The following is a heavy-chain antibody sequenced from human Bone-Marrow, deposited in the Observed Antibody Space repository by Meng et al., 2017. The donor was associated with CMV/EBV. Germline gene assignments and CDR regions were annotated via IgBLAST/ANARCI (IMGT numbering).Heavy chain of an antibody. V-gene: IGHV3-23*01. CDR3: ANVLTLRWFDY. D-gene: IGHD5-12*01. CDR2: ISANGDST. CDR1: GFTFSSYA. J-gene: IGHJ4*02. Sequence: EVQRLEAGGVWVEPGGSLRRPCSASGFTFSSYAMSWVRRAPGKGLEWVSTISANGDSTYYADSVKGRFTISRDNSKNTLYLQMNSLRAEDTAIYYCANVLTLRWFDYWGQGTLVTVSS.